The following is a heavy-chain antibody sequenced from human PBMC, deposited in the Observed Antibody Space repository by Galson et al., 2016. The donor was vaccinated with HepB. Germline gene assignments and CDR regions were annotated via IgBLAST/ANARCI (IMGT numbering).Heavy chain of an antibody. V-gene: IGHV3-53*01. J-gene: IGHJ3*02. CDR2: VFLGGST. CDR1: GFTVSDYY. Sequence: SLRLSCAASGFTVSDYYMTWVRQAPGKGLEWVSVVFLGGSTYYAQSVEGRFTISRDDSKNTLYLQMNSLRAEDTAVYYCAKGSRHVLRYFDWSWGLDAFDIWGQGTMVTVSS. D-gene: IGHD3-9*01. CDR3: AKGSRHVLRYFDWSWGLDAFDI.